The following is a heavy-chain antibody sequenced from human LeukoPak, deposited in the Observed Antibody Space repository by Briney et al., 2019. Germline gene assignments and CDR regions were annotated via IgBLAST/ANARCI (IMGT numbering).Heavy chain of an antibody. CDR3: ARDALRDIVLMVYAIRGGDYFDY. CDR2: IKQDGSEK. Sequence: GGSLRLSCAASGFTFSSYWMSWVRQAPGKGLEWVANIKQDGSEKYYVDSVEGRFTISRDNAKNSLYLQMNSLRAEDTAVYYCARDALRDIVLMVYAIRGGDYFDYWGQGTLVTVSS. D-gene: IGHD2-8*01. J-gene: IGHJ4*02. CDR1: GFTFSSYW. V-gene: IGHV3-7*01.